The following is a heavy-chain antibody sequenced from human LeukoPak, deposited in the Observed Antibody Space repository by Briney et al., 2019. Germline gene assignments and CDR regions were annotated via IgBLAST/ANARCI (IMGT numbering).Heavy chain of an antibody. J-gene: IGHJ4*02. CDR2: IYYSGST. Sequence: SETLSLTCTVSGGSISFYYWSWIRQPPGKGLEWIGYIYYSGSTNYNPSLKSRVTISVDTSKNQFSLKLSSVTAADTAVYYCARGAPVTNFDYWGQGTLATVSS. CDR3: ARGAPVTNFDY. V-gene: IGHV4-59*01. CDR1: GGSISFYY. D-gene: IGHD4-17*01.